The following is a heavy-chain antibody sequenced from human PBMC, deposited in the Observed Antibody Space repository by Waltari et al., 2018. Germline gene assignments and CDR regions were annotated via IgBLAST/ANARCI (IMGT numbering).Heavy chain of an antibody. Sequence: QVELQQWGAGVVKPSETLSLTCAVYGGTFTNYYWSWIRQPPDKGLEWIGEVNHAGSTDSNPSLRSRVTISLDTSKCQFSLKLSSVTATDTAVYYCARTLSTRIFDSWGQGALVTVSS. J-gene: IGHJ4*02. CDR1: GGTFTNYY. CDR3: ARTLSTRIFDS. CDR2: VNHAGST. V-gene: IGHV4-34*01. D-gene: IGHD2-2*01.